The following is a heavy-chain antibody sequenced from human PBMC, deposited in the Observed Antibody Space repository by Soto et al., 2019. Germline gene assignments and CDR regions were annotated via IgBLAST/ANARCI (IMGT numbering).Heavy chain of an antibody. D-gene: IGHD4-17*01. CDR3: ARGTHYGGHRWYFDL. V-gene: IGHV4-30-4*01. CDR1: GGSISSGDYY. Sequence: QVQLQESGPGLVKPSQTLSLTCTVSGGSISSGDYYWSWIRQPPGKGLEWIGYIYYSGSTYYNPSLKGRVTRSVVASKNQSHLKLRAVTAADTAVYYCARGTHYGGHRWYFDLWGRGTLVTVSS. CDR2: IYYSGST. J-gene: IGHJ2*01.